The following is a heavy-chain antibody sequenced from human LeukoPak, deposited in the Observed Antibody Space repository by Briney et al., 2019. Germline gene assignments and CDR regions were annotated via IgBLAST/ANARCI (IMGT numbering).Heavy chain of an antibody. Sequence: PSETLSLTCAVYGGSFSGYYWSWIRQPPGKGLEWIGYIYYSGSTYYNPSLKSRVTISVDTSKNQFSLKLSSVTAADTAVYYCAREDIVQEEFDPWGQGTLVTVSS. CDR3: AREDIVQEEFDP. J-gene: IGHJ5*02. D-gene: IGHD2-8*01. CDR1: GGSFSGYY. V-gene: IGHV4-34*09. CDR2: IYYSGST.